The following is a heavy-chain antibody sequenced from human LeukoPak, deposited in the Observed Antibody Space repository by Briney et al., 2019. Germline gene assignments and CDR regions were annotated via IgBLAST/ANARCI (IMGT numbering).Heavy chain of an antibody. CDR2: INPSGGST. V-gene: IGHV1-46*01. CDR3: ARGPGFGFWGGWYFDY. J-gene: IGHJ4*02. D-gene: IGHD3-3*01. CDR1: VYTFTSYY. Sequence: ASVNVSCKASVYTFTSYYMHWVRQAPGQGLVWMGIINPSGGSTSYAQKFQGRVTMTSDTSTSTVYMELSSLRSEDTAVYYCARGPGFGFWGGWYFDYWGQGTLVTVSS.